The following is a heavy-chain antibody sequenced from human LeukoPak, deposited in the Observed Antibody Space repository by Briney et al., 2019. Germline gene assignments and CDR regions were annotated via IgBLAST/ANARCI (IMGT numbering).Heavy chain of an antibody. J-gene: IGHJ3*02. V-gene: IGHV1-18*01. CDR1: GYTFTHYG. D-gene: IGHD3-22*01. CDR3: ARLPGPYFYDTSGQIPEAFDI. CDR2: ISAYNGYT. Sequence: GASVKVSCKASGYTFTHYGITWVRQAPGQGLEWMGWISAYNGYTNYAQKLQGRVTMTTDTSTSTAYMELRSLRSDDTAVYYCARLPGPYFYDTSGQIPEAFDIWGQGTMVTVSS.